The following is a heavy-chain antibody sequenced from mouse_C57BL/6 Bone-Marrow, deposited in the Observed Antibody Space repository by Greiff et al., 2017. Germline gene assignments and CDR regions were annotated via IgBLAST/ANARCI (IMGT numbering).Heavy chain of an antibody. J-gene: IGHJ2*01. CDR1: GFTFSSYA. CDR3: ARGGVRLDY. CDR2: ISDGGSYT. Sequence: EVKVVESGGGLVKPGGSLKLSCAASGFTFSSYAMSWVRQTPEKRLEWVATISDGGSYTYYPDNVKGRFTISRDNAKNNLYMQMSHLKSEDTAMYYCARGGVRLDYWGQGTTLTVSS. D-gene: IGHD2-14*01. V-gene: IGHV5-4*03.